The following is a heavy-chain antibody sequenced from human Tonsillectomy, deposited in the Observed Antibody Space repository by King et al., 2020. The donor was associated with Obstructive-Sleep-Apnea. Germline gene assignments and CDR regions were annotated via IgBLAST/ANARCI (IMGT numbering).Heavy chain of an antibody. D-gene: IGHD2-21*01. V-gene: IGHV3-7*03. CDR1: GFTFSSYW. CDR2: IKYDGSEV. CDR3: ARDHISTRGAFDP. J-gene: IGHJ5*02. Sequence: QLVQSGGDLVQPGGSLRLSCAASGFTFSSYWMTWVRHAPGRGLECLGNIKYDGSEVYYPDSVKGRFTISSDNTKNSLYLQMYSLTGEETAVYYCARDHISTRGAFDPWGQGPLVTVSS.